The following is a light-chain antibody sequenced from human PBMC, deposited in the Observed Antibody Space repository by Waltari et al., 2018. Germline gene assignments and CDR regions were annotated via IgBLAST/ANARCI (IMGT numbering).Light chain of an antibody. CDR2: DNN. V-gene: IGLV1-51*01. J-gene: IGLJ2*01. CDR3: GTWDSSLRGGV. CDR1: RPTSGNNT. Sequence: QSVLPQPPSVSAAPGQKVTIASSGSRPTSGNNTVVWYQQFPGTAPKLLIYDNNKRPSGIPDRFSGSKSGTSATLGITGLQTGDEADYYCGTWDSSLRGGVFGGGTKLTVL.